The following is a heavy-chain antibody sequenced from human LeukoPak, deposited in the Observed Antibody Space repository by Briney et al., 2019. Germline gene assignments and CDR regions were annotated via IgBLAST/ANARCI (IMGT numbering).Heavy chain of an antibody. V-gene: IGHV4-61*01. CDR1: GGSVSSGSYY. CDR2: ISYSGST. CDR3: ARGVVVVGNFDY. J-gene: IGHJ4*02. Sequence: SETLSLTCTVSGGSVSSGSYYWSWIRQPPGKGLEWIGHISYSGSTHYNPSLKSRVTISVDRSKNQFSLKLSSVTAADTAVYYCARGVVVVGNFDYWGQGTLVTVSS. D-gene: IGHD2-2*01.